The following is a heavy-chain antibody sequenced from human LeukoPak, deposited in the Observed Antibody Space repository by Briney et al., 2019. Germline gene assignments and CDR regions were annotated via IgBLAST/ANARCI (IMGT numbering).Heavy chain of an antibody. J-gene: IGHJ4*02. D-gene: IGHD5-24*01. V-gene: IGHV4-31*03. Sequence: PSETLSLSCTVSGGSFSSDGYYWGWIRQQPGKGLEWIGYIYYTGSTYYNPSLKSRVTISVDTSKNQFSLKLSSVTAADTAVYYCARADGYIHFFDYWGQGTLVTVSS. CDR2: IYYTGST. CDR3: ARADGYIHFFDY. CDR1: GGSFSSDGYY.